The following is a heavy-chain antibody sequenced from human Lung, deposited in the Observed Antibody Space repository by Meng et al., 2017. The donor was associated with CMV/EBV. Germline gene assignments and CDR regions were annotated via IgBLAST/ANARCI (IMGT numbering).Heavy chain of an antibody. CDR1: GFSFSTYW. D-gene: IGHD2-8*02. J-gene: IGHJ4*02. CDR3: ATYGWTPDY. CDR2: IKQDGSEI. Sequence: GGSLRLSCAASGFSFSTYWMNWVRQAPGKGLEWVASIKQDGSEIYYVDSVKGRFTISRDNAKKSLYLQMDSLRAEDTAVYYCATYGWTPDYWGQGTVVTVSS. V-gene: IGHV3-7*01.